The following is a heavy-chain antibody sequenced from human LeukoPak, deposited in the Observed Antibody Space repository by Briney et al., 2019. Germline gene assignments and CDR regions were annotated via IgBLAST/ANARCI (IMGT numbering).Heavy chain of an antibody. CDR2: INTDSGGT. CDR3: ARHVVTLVRGVTDRKEDWFDP. CDR1: GYSFNTYY. V-gene: IGHV1-2*02. J-gene: IGHJ5*02. Sequence: GASVKVSCKASGYSFNTYYMNWVRQAPGQGREWLGWINTDSGGTNYAQKFLGRVTMTRDKANSTAYLELSELRSDDTAVYFCARHVVTLVRGVTDRKEDWFDPWGQGTLVSVSS. D-gene: IGHD3-10*01.